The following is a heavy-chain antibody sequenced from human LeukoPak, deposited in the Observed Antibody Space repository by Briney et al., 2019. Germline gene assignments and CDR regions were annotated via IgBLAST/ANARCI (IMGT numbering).Heavy chain of an antibody. J-gene: IGHJ6*03. V-gene: IGHV4-61*10. Sequence: SPSETLSLTCTVSGDSISSGSYYWSWIRQPAGKGLEWIGRIYGRGGSNYNPSLKSRVTISVDTSKNQFSLKLSSVTAADTAVYYCAGSAREEDYYYYYMDVWGKGTTVTVSS. CDR2: IYGRGGS. CDR3: AGSAREEDYYYYYMDV. CDR1: GDSISSGSYY. D-gene: IGHD6-6*01.